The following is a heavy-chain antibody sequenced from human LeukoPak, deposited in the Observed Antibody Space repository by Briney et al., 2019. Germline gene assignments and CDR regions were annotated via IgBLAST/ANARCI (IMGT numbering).Heavy chain of an antibody. V-gene: IGHV1-69*05. J-gene: IGHJ4*02. Sequence: SVKVSCKASGGTFSSYAISWVRQAPGQGLEWMGRIIPIFGTANYAQKFQGRVTITTDDSTSTASMELSSLRSEDTAVYCCARGRLKQYYFDYWGQGTLVTVSS. CDR3: ARGRLKQYYFDY. CDR2: IIPIFGTA. CDR1: GGTFSSYA. D-gene: IGHD4-11*01.